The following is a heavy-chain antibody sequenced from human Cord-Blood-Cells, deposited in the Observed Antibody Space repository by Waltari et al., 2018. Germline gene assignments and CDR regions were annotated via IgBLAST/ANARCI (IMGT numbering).Heavy chain of an antibody. D-gene: IGHD6-13*01. CDR2: INHSGST. V-gene: IGHV4-34*01. Sequence: QVQLQQWGAGLLKPSETLSLTCAVYGGSFSGYYCSWIRQPPGKGLEWIGEINHSGSTNYNPSLKSRVTISVDTSKNQFSLKLSSVTAADTAVYYCARERPLHSSSWYEYFQHWGQGTLVTVSS. CDR1: GGSFSGYY. CDR3: ARERPLHSSSWYEYFQH. J-gene: IGHJ1*01.